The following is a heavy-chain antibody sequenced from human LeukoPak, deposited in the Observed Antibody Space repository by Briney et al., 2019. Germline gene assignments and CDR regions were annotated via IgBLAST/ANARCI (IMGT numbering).Heavy chain of an antibody. CDR1: GYTLTGYY. CDR3: ARDGSYDSSGYYVAFDI. D-gene: IGHD3-22*01. V-gene: IGHV1-2*02. CDR2: INPNSGGT. Sequence: GASVKVSCKASGYTLTGYYMHWVRQAPGQGLEWMGWINPNSGGTNYAQKFQGRVTMTRDTSISTAYMELSRLRSDDTAVYYCARDGSYDSSGYYVAFDIWGQGTMVTVSS. J-gene: IGHJ3*02.